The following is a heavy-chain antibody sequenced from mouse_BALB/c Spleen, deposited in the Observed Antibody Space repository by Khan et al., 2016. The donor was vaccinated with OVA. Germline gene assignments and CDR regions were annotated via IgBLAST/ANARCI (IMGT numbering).Heavy chain of an antibody. CDR2: INPSTGYT. CDR1: GYTFINYW. V-gene: IGHV1-7*01. D-gene: IGHD1-1*01. CDR3: ARRGLRWNFDY. Sequence: QVQLQQPGAELAKPGASVKMSCKASGYTFINYWILWVKQRPGQGLEWIGYINPSTGYTEYNQNFKDKATLTADKSSSTAYMQLSSLTSEDSAVYYSARRGLRWNFDYWGQGTTLTVSS. J-gene: IGHJ2*01.